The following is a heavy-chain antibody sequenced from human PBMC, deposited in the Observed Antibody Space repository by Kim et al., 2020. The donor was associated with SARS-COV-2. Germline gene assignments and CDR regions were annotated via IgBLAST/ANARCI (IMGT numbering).Heavy chain of an antibody. CDR1: GGTFSSYA. D-gene: IGHD5-12*01. CDR2: IIPIFGTA. J-gene: IGHJ4*02. V-gene: IGHV1-69*05. Sequence: SVKVSCKASGGTFSSYAISWVRQAPGQGLEWMGGIIPIFGTANYAQKFQGRVTITTDESTSTAYMELSSLRSEDTAVYYCARNGGGYDSAPFDYWGQGTLVTVSS. CDR3: ARNGGGYDSAPFDY.